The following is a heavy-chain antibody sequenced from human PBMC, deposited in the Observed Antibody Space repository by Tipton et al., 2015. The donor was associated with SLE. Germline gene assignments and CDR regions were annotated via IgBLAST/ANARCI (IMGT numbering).Heavy chain of an antibody. CDR3: ARESRYYESTSYSDAFDI. J-gene: IGHJ3*02. D-gene: IGHD3-22*01. V-gene: IGHV4-59*11. CDR2: IYFSGST. Sequence: TLSLTCSVSGGSLSGHYWSWTRQTPGMRLEWIGYIYFSGSTNYNPSFSGRVTISLDRSTDQVSLHLDAVTAADTAVYYCARESRYYESTSYSDAFDIWGRGTTVVVSS. CDR1: GGSLSGHY.